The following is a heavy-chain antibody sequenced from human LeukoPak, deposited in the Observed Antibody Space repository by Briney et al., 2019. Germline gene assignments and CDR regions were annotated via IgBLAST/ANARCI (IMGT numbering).Heavy chain of an antibody. Sequence: GGSLRLSCAASGFTFSSYWMAWVRQAPGKGLEWVANVREDEGDKGYADSVKGRFAISRDNGKNSLYLQMNSLTAEDTAVYYCARDVAGALDFWGQGTLVIVSS. D-gene: IGHD6-19*01. CDR3: ARDVAGALDF. V-gene: IGHV3-7*01. J-gene: IGHJ4*02. CDR2: VREDEGDK. CDR1: GFTFSSYW.